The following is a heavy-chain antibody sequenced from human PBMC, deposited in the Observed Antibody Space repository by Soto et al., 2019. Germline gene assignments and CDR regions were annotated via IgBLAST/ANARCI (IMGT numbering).Heavy chain of an antibody. CDR2: IYPGDSDT. Sequence: PVESLKISCHGSGDSFANYWIAWVRQMPGKGLEWVGVIYPGDSDTRYSPSFRGQVTISADKSISHAYLQWSSLKASDTAMHYCARNRLRQYYYGMDVWGQGTTVTVSS. D-gene: IGHD3-10*01. J-gene: IGHJ6*02. CDR3: ARNRLRQYYYGMDV. V-gene: IGHV5-51*01. CDR1: GDSFANYW.